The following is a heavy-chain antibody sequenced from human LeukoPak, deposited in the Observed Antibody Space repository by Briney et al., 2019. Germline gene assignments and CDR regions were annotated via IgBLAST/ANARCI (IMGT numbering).Heavy chain of an antibody. J-gene: IGHJ4*02. CDR1: GFTCKVLD. Sequence: GVSLRCSGAAYGFTCKVLDMSWLRQAPGKGLEWAYSISPSGGNTYYADSVKGRFTIARDNVKNTLYLQMNSLRAEDTAVYYCVKGTYSYGLWGQGTLVTVSS. D-gene: IGHD5-18*01. CDR2: ISPSGGNT. CDR3: VKGTYSYGL. V-gene: IGHV3-23*01.